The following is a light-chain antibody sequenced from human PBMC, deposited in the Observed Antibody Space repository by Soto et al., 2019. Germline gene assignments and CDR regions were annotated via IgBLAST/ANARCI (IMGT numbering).Light chain of an antibody. V-gene: IGKV4-1*01. CDR2: WAS. CDR1: QSVLYSSNNKNY. Sequence: DIVMTQSPDSLAVSLGERATINCKSSQSVLYSSNNKNYLAWYRQKPGQPPKLLIYWASTRESGVPDRFSGSGSGTDFTLTISSLQAEDVAAYFCQQYYSTPLTFGGGTKVDIK. CDR3: QQYYSTPLT. J-gene: IGKJ4*01.